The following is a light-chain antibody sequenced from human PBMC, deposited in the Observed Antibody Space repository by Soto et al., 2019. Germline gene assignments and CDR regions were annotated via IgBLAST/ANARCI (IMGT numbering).Light chain of an antibody. CDR2: GAS. Sequence: EIVMTQSPATLSVSPGARAPLSCRASQSVSSSYLAWYQQKPGQAPRLLTYGASSRATGIPDRFSGSGSGTDFTLTISSLQPEDFATYYCQQSYSTRTFGQGTKVDIK. CDR3: QQSYSTRT. V-gene: IGKV3D-20*02. J-gene: IGKJ1*01. CDR1: QSVSSSY.